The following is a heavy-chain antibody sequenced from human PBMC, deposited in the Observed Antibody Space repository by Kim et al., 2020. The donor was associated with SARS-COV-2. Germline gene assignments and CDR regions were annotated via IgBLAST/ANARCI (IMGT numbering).Heavy chain of an antibody. CDR1: GFTFSSYG. D-gene: IGHD5-12*01. V-gene: IGHV3-30*18. CDR3: SKWEIVATIGGLDY. Sequence: GSLRLSCAASGFTFSSYGMHWVRQAPGKGLEWVAVISYDGSNKYYADSVKGRFTISRDNSKNTLYLQMNSLRAEDTAVYYCSKWEIVATIGGLDYLGQG. J-gene: IGHJ4*02. CDR2: ISYDGSNK.